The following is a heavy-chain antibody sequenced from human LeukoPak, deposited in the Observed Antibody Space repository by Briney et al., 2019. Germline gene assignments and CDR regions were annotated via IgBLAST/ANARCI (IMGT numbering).Heavy chain of an antibody. J-gene: IGHJ4*02. D-gene: IGHD3-10*01. CDR3: TTVIRVGSLGAPPYYYGSGGY. V-gene: IGHV3-48*03. CDR1: GFIFGTYE. Sequence: PGGSLRLSCAASGFIFGTYEMNWVRQAPGKGLEWLSCISYNGRSIYYADSVRGRFTISRANAKNSLDLQMKSLNNEDTAVYYCTTVIRVGSLGAPPYYYGSGGYWGQGTLVTVSS. CDR2: ISYNGRSI.